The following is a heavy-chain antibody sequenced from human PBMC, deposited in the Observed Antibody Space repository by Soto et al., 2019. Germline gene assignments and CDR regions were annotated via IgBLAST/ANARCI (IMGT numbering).Heavy chain of an antibody. Sequence: SGPTLVNPTQTLTLTCTFSGFSLSTSGMCVSWIRQPPGKALAWLALIDWDDDKYYSTSLKTRLTISKDTSKNQVVLTMTNMDPVDTATYYCARIRYYYDSSGYYYPDYWGQGTLVTVAS. CDR3: ARIRYYYDSSGYYYPDY. J-gene: IGHJ4*02. CDR1: GFSLSTSGMC. D-gene: IGHD3-22*01. V-gene: IGHV2-70*01. CDR2: IDWDDDK.